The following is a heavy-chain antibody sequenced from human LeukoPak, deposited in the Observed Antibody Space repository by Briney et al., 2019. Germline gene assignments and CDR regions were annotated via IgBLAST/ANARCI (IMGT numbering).Heavy chain of an antibody. D-gene: IGHD3-22*01. Sequence: GGSLRLSCAASGFTVSSNYMNWVRQAPGKGLEWVSVTYSGGSTYYLDSVKGRFTISRDNSKNTLYLQMNSLRVEDTAVYYCARDYYYDSRTSRTTQYYFDYWGQGTLVTVSS. CDR2: TYSGGST. CDR1: GFTVSSNY. J-gene: IGHJ4*02. V-gene: IGHV3-53*01. CDR3: ARDYYYDSRTSRTTQYYFDY.